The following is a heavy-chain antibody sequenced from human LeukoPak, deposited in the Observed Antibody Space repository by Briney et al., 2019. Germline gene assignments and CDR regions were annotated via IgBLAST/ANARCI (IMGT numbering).Heavy chain of an antibody. Sequence: PGGSLRLSCAASGFAFSDYYMSWIRQAPGKGLEWVSYISSSGSTIYYADSVKGRFTISRDNAKNSLYLQMNSLRAEDTAVYYCARDPAITMVRGVRGLPPDYWGQGTLVTVSS. V-gene: IGHV3-11*01. J-gene: IGHJ4*02. CDR3: ARDPAITMVRGVRGLPPDY. CDR2: ISSSGSTI. CDR1: GFAFSDYY. D-gene: IGHD3-10*01.